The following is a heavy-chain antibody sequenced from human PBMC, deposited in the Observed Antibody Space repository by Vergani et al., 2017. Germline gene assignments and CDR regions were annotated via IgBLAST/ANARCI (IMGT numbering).Heavy chain of an antibody. Sequence: QVQLVESGGGVVQPGRSLRLSCAASGFTFSSYGMHWVRQAPGKGLEWVSVIYSGGSTYYADSVKGRFTISRDNSKNTLYLQMNSLRAEDTAVYYCARAVAARPTVCWFDPWGQGTLVTVSS. CDR1: GFTFSSYG. D-gene: IGHD6-6*01. J-gene: IGHJ5*02. CDR3: ARAVAARPTVCWFDP. CDR2: IYSGGST. V-gene: IGHV3-NL1*01.